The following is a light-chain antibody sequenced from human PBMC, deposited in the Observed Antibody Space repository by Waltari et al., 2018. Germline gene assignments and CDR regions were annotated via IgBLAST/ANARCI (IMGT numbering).Light chain of an antibody. CDR1: QSVGRTF. J-gene: IGKJ1*01. Sequence: EIVLTQSPGTLSLSPGDRATLSCRASQSVGRTFAWHQQKPGQAPSLVIYGASIRATGISDRFSGSGSGTDFRLTISRLEPEDFAVYYCQHYVAIPVTFGQGTKVEIK. CDR3: QHYVAIPVT. V-gene: IGKV3-20*01. CDR2: GAS.